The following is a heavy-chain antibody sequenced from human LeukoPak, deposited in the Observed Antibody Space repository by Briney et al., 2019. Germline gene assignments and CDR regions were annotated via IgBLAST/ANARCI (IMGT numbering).Heavy chain of an antibody. D-gene: IGHD1-26*01. CDR2: ISAYNGNT. Sequence: ASVKVSCKASGYTFTSYGISWVRQAPGQGLEWMGWISAYNGNTNYAQKLQGRVTMTTDTSTSTAYMELRSLRSDDTAVYYCARDHWEPSGSYSLPESDYWGKGTLVTVSS. CDR3: ARDHWEPSGSYSLPESDY. V-gene: IGHV1-18*01. CDR1: GYTFTSYG. J-gene: IGHJ4*02.